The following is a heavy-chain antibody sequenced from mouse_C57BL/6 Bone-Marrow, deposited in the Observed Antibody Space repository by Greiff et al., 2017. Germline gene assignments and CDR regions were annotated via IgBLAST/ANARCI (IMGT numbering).Heavy chain of an antibody. V-gene: IGHV1-80*01. D-gene: IGHD2-4*01. Sequence: LQQSGASVKISCKASGYAFSSYWMNWVKQRPGKGLEWIGPIYPGDGDTNYNGKFKGKATLTADKSSSTAYMQLSSLTSEDSAVYFCARRRVLRRGAFDYWGQGTTLTVSS. J-gene: IGHJ2*01. CDR1: GYAFSSYW. CDR2: IYPGDGDT. CDR3: ARRRVLRRGAFDY.